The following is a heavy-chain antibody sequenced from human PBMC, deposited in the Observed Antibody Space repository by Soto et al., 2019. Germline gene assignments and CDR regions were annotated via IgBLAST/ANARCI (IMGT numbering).Heavy chain of an antibody. CDR3: ARQLASVRNFDY. J-gene: IGHJ4*02. CDR1: GGSFSDFY. CDR2: INHSGST. Sequence: QVQLQQWGAGLLKPSETLSLTCAGSGGSFSDFYLSWIRQPPGKGLEWIGEINHSGSTDYNPYLKSRVSMSVDPSKNQFSLRLSSVTAADTAVYYCARQLASVRNFDYWGQGNLVTVSS. D-gene: IGHD6-6*01. V-gene: IGHV4-34*01.